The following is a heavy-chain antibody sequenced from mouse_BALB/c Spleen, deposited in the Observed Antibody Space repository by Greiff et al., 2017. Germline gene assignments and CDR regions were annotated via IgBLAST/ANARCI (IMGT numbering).Heavy chain of an antibody. J-gene: IGHJ4*01. CDR1: GFSLTSYG. V-gene: IGHV2-2*02. CDR3: ANYGSSSYAMDY. CDR2: IWSGGST. D-gene: IGHD1-1*01. Sequence: VKLMESGPGLVQPSQSLSITCTVSGFSLTSYGVHWVRQSPGKGLEWLGVIWSGGSTDYNAAFISRLSISKDNSKSQVFFKMNSLQANDTAIYYCANYGSSSYAMDYWGQGTSVTVSS.